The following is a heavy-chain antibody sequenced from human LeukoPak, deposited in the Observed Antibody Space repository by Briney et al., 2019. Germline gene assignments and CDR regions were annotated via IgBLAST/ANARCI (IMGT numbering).Heavy chain of an antibody. J-gene: IGHJ6*04. CDR1: GYTFTSYD. CDR2: MNPNSGNT. V-gene: IGHV1-8*01. D-gene: IGHD2-8*02. CDR3: ARARKWAVMYRLDV. Sequence: VASVEVSCKASGYTFTSYDINWVRQATGQGLEWMGWMNPNSGNTGYAQKFQGRVTMTRNTSISTAYMELSSLRSEDTAVYYCARARKWAVMYRLDVWGKGTTVTISS.